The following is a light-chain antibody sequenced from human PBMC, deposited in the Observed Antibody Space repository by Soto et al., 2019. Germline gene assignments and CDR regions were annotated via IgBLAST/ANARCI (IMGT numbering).Light chain of an antibody. CDR3: CSYAGSSTFGYA. CDR2: EGS. CDR1: SSDVGRYNL. J-gene: IGLJ1*01. V-gene: IGLV2-23*03. Sequence: QSVLTQPASVSGSPGQSITISCTGTSSDVGRYNLVSWYQQHPGKAPKLMIYEGSKRPSGVSNRFSGSKSGNTASLTISGLQAEDEADYYCCSYAGSSTFGYAFGTGTKVTVL.